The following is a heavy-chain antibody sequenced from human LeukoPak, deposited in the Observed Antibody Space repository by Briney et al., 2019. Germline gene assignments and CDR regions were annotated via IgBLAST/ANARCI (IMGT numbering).Heavy chain of an antibody. CDR3: ARSVADGAFDI. J-gene: IGHJ3*02. CDR2: ISSSSSYI. CDR1: GFTFSSYS. V-gene: IGHV3-21*01. D-gene: IGHD6-19*01. Sequence: GGSLRLSCAASGFTFSSYSMNWVRQAPGQGLEWVSSISSSSSYIYYADSVKGRFTISRDDAKNSLYQQMNSLRAEDTAVYYCARSVADGAFDIWGQGTMVTVSS.